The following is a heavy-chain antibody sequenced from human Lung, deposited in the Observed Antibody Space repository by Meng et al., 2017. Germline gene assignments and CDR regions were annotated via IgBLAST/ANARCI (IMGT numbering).Heavy chain of an antibody. CDR1: CGHISSINW. D-gene: IGHD3-10*01. J-gene: IGHJ5*02. V-gene: IGHV4-4*02. CDR2: IYHSGST. Sequence: QVELHAPGPGPVKPSGTLSLTFAVSCGHISSINWWSWVRQPPGKGLEWIGEIYHSGSTNYNPSLKSRVTISEDKTKNQFSLKLSSVTAADTAVYYCARGSITMVRGVSVFDPWGQGTLVTVSS. CDR3: ARGSITMVRGVSVFDP.